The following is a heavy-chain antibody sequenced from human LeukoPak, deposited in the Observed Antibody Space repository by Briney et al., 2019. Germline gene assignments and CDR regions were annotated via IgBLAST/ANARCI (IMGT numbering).Heavy chain of an antibody. Sequence: GGSLRLSCAASGFTFSNAWMNWVRQAPGKGLEWVGRIKSKTDGGTTDYAAPVKGRFTISRDDSKNTLYLQMNSLKTEDTAVYYCTTRWSIAARRLFDYRGQGTLVTVSS. D-gene: IGHD6-6*01. CDR3: TTRWSIAARRLFDY. V-gene: IGHV3-15*07. CDR2: IKSKTDGGTT. J-gene: IGHJ4*02. CDR1: GFTFSNAW.